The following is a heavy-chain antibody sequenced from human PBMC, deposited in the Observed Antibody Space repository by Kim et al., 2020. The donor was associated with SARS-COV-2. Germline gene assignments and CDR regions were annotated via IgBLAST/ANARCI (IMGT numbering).Heavy chain of an antibody. CDR1: GFTFRSYG. CDR2: ISYDGSNK. D-gene: IGHD3-9*01. J-gene: IGHJ6*02. Sequence: GGSLRLSCAASGFTFRSYGMHWVRQAPGKGLEWVAVISYDGSNKYYADSVKGRFTISRDNSKNTLYLQMNSLRAEDTAVYYCARDPTYYDILTGYYYPYYYYGMDVGSQGTTVTVSS. CDR3: ARDPTYYDILTGYYYPYYYYGMDV. V-gene: IGHV3-33*05.